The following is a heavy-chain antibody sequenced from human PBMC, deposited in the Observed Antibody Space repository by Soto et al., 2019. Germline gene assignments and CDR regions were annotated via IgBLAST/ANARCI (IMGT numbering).Heavy chain of an antibody. V-gene: IGHV3-30*18. D-gene: IGHD2-2*01. CDR2: ISYDGSNK. CDR1: GFTFSSYG. CDR3: ANGPLLCSSTSCPFDY. J-gene: IGHJ4*02. Sequence: QVQLVESGGGVVQPGRSLRLSCAASGFTFSSYGMHWVRQAPGKGLEWVAVISYDGSNKYYADSVKGRFTISRDNSKNTLYLQMNSLRAEDTAVYYCANGPLLCSSTSCPFDYWGQGTLVTVSS.